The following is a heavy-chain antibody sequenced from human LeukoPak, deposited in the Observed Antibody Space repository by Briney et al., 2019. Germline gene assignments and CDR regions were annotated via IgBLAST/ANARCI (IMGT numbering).Heavy chain of an antibody. CDR2: INAGNGNT. D-gene: IGHD2-15*01. Sequence: ASVKVSCKASGYTFTSYAMHWVRQAPGQRLEWMGWINAGNGNTKYSQEFQGRVTITRDTSASTAYMELSSLRSEDMAVYYCAREGRYCSGGSCYRNNWFDPWGQGTLVTVSS. V-gene: IGHV1-3*03. CDR1: GYTFTSYA. J-gene: IGHJ5*02. CDR3: AREGRYCSGGSCYRNNWFDP.